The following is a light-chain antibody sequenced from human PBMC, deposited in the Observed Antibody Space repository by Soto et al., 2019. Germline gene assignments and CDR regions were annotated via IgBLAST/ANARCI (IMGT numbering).Light chain of an antibody. Sequence: IVLTQSPGTLSLSPGERATLSCRASQSVTSSDLAWYQRKPGQAPRLLIYGASNRATGIPDRFSGSGSGTDFTLTISRLDPEDFAVYYCQQYGTSPITLGQGTRLEIK. J-gene: IGKJ5*01. V-gene: IGKV3-20*01. CDR1: QSVTSSD. CDR3: QQYGTSPIT. CDR2: GAS.